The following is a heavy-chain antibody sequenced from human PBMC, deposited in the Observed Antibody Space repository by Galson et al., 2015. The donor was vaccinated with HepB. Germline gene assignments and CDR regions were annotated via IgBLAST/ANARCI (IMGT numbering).Heavy chain of an antibody. D-gene: IGHD2-8*01. J-gene: IGHJ6*02. CDR2: ISGSGIST. CDR3: AKDQNCTKSVCYTYFYNGMDV. CDR1: KFSFSDYA. V-gene: IGHV3-23*01. Sequence: SLRLSCAASKFSFSDYAMSWVRQAPGKGLEWLSFISGSGISTYYANSVKGRFPISRDNSNNMLYLQMNNLRAEGTAVYYCAKDQNCTKSVCYTYFYNGMDVWGQGTTVTVSS.